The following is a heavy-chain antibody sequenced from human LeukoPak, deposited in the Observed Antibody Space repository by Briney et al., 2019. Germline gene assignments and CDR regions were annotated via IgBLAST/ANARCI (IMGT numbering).Heavy chain of an antibody. Sequence: GASVKVSCKASGYTFTSYGISWVRQAPGQGLEWMGWISAYNGNTNYAQKLQGRVTMTTDTSTSTAYMELSSLRSEDTAVYYCARVRVGIAAAPGAFDIWGQGTMVTVSS. CDR3: ARVRVGIAAAPGAFDI. V-gene: IGHV1-18*01. J-gene: IGHJ3*02. CDR1: GYTFTSYG. D-gene: IGHD6-13*01. CDR2: ISAYNGNT.